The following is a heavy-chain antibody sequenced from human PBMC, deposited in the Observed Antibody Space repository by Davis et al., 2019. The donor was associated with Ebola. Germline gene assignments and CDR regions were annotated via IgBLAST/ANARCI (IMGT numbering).Heavy chain of an antibody. CDR2: VSTHNGNT. J-gene: IGHJ6*02. CDR3: ARDNFYYYGMDV. V-gene: IGHV1-18*01. CDR1: GSTFATHA. Sequence: AASVKVSCKGIGSTFATHAISWVRQAPGQGLEWMGWVSTHNGNTNYAEKFQGRVTMTTDKSTNMAYMDLESLTSDDTAVYYCARDNFYYYGMDVWGQGTTVTVSS.